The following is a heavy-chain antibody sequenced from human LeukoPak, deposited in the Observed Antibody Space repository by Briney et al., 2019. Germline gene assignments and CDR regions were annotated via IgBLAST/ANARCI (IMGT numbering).Heavy chain of an antibody. V-gene: IGHV3-30-3*01. CDR2: ISYDGSQR. Sequence: GGSLRLSCAASGFSFSDDTMHWVRQSPGKGLEWVAVISYDGSQRYVAASVRGRFTISRDNSKNTLYLQMNSLRAEDTAVYYCAKDGSGITNGGYWGQGTLVTVSS. D-gene: IGHD3-10*01. CDR3: AKDGSGITNGGY. J-gene: IGHJ4*02. CDR1: GFSFSDDT.